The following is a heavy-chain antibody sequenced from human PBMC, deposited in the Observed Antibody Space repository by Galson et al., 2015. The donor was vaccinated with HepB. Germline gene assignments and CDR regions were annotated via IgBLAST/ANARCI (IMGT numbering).Heavy chain of an antibody. CDR2: ISDHGTTT. D-gene: IGHD2-8*02. CDR3: SREGAGARFAFDI. Sequence: SLRLSCAASGFAFRNYGMHWVRQAPGKGLEWVAVISDHGTTTYYSDSVKGRFAISRDNSQNTLSVQMNGLTAEDTAVYYCSREGAGARFAFDIWGQGTMVTVSS. V-gene: IGHV3-30*03. CDR1: GFAFRNYG. J-gene: IGHJ3*02.